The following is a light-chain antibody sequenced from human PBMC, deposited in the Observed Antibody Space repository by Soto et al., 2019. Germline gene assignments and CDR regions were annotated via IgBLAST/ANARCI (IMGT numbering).Light chain of an antibody. CDR2: GAS. J-gene: IGKJ3*01. V-gene: IGKV3-15*01. Sequence: EIVMTQSPATLSVSPGERATLSCRASQSISSNSAWYQQKPGQDPRLLIYGASTRATGIPATFSGSGSGTEFTLTISSLQSEDFAVYYCQQYNNWPFTFGPGTKVDIK. CDR3: QQYNNWPFT. CDR1: QSISSN.